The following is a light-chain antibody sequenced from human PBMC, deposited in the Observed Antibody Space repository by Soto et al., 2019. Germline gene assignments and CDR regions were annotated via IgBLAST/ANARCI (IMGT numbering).Light chain of an antibody. J-gene: IGKJ5*01. CDR3: QHYGRSPIT. CDR1: QSVSSSY. Sequence: EIVLTQSPGTLSLSPGERATLSCRASQSVSSSYLAWYQQKPGQAPRLLIYGASSRATGIPDRFSGSGSATDFTLTISSLEPEDFALYYCQHYGRSPITFGQGTRLEIK. CDR2: GAS. V-gene: IGKV3-20*01.